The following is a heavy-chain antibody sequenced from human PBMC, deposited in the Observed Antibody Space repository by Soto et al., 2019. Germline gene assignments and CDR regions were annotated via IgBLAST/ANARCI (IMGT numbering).Heavy chain of an antibody. Sequence: PVEALKISCKTSGYSFTSYWIGWVRQMPGKGLEWMGIIYPGDSDTRYSPSFKGQVTISADRSISTAYLQWGSLKASDTAMYYCARHMIRGVLTTNFDYWGQGTQVTVSS. CDR3: ARHMIRGVLTTNFDY. V-gene: IGHV5-51*01. J-gene: IGHJ4*02. D-gene: IGHD3-10*01. CDR2: IYPGDSDT. CDR1: GYSFTSYW.